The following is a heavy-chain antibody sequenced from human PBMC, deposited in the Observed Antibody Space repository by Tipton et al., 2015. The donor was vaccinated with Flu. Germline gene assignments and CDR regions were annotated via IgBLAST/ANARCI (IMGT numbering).Heavy chain of an antibody. Sequence: SLRLSCAASGFTFSSYSMNWVRQAPGKGLEWVSSISSSSSYIYYADSVKGRFTISRDNAKNSLYLQMNSLRAEDTAVYYCARDNGVDAFDIWGQGTMVTVSS. CDR2: ISSSSSYI. D-gene: IGHD3-10*01. CDR3: ARDNGVDAFDI. CDR1: GFTFSSYS. V-gene: IGHV3-21*01. J-gene: IGHJ3*02.